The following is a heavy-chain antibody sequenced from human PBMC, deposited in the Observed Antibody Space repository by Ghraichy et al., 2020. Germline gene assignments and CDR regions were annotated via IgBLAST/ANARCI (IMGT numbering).Heavy chain of an antibody. V-gene: IGHV1-69*13. CDR2: IIPIFGTA. J-gene: IGHJ4*02. CDR1: GGTFSSYA. Sequence: SVKVSCKASGGTFSSYAISWVRQAPGQGLEWMGGIIPIFGTANYAQKFQGRVTITADESTSTAYMELSSLRSEDTAVYYCARDPHYGGNPGIDYWGQGTLVTVSS. CDR3: ARDPHYGGNPGIDY. D-gene: IGHD4-23*01.